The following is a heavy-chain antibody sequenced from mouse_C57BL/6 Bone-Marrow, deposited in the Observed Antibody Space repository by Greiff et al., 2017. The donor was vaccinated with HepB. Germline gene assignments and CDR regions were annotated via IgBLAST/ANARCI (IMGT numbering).Heavy chain of an antibody. D-gene: IGHD1-1*01. Sequence: QVQLKQSGAELVKPGASVKLSCKASGYTFTSYWMHWVKQRPGQGLEWIGMIHPNSGSTNYNEKFKSKATLTADKSSSTAYMELRSLTSEDSAVYFCARDYYGPYYFDYWGQGTTLTVSS. J-gene: IGHJ2*01. CDR1: GYTFTSYW. CDR3: ARDYYGPYYFDY. V-gene: IGHV1-64*01. CDR2: IHPNSGST.